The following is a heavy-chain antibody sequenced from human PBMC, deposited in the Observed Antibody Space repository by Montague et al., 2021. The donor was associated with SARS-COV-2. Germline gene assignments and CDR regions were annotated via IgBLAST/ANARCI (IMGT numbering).Heavy chain of an antibody. CDR3: ARFGRYFDWSTNGGAFDI. D-gene: IGHD3-9*01. CDR2: IYTSGST. V-gene: IGHV4-4*07. CDR1: GGSISSYY. Sequence: SETLSLTCTVSGGSISSYYWSWIRQPAGKGLEWIGRIYTSGSTNYNPSLKSRVTMSVDTSKSQFSLKLSSVTAADTAVYYCARFGRYFDWSTNGGAFDIWGQGTMVTVSS. J-gene: IGHJ3*02.